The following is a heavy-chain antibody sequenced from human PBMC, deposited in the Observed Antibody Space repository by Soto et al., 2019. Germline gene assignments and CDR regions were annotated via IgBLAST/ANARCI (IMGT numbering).Heavy chain of an antibody. J-gene: IGHJ3*02. D-gene: IGHD6-13*01. CDR1: GYTFTSYA. Sequence: ASVKVSCKAAGYTFTSYAMHWVRQAPVQRLEWMGWINAGNGNTKYSQKFQGRVTITRDTSASTAYMELSSLRSEDTAVYYCARDQPLTSSVGIAAAGRNAFDIWCRRIMGTLSS. CDR2: INAGNGNT. V-gene: IGHV1-3*01. CDR3: ARDQPLTSSVGIAAAGRNAFDI.